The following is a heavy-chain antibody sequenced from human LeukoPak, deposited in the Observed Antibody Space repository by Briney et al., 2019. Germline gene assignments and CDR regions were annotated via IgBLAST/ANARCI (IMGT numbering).Heavy chain of an antibody. V-gene: IGHV3-23*01. CDR2: ISGSGGST. D-gene: IGHD2/OR15-2a*01. Sequence: PGRSLRLSCAASGFTFDDYALHWVRQAPGKGLEWVSGISGSGGSTYYADSVKGRFTISRDNSKNTLYLQMNSLRAEDTAVYYCAKDVRAFDPWGQGTLVTVSS. J-gene: IGHJ5*02. CDR3: AKDVRAFDP. CDR1: GFTFDDYA.